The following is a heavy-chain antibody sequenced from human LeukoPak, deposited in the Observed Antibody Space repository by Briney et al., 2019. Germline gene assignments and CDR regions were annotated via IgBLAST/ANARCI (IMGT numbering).Heavy chain of an antibody. J-gene: IGHJ3*02. CDR1: GYSISSGYY. CDR2: IYHSGST. D-gene: IGHD4-23*01. CDR3: ARHPVEDAFDI. Sequence: PSETLSLTCAVSGYSISSGYYWGWIRQPPGKGLEWIGSIYHSGSTYYNPSLKCRVTISVDTSKNQLSLKLSSVTAADTAVYYCARHPVEDAFDIWGQGTMVTVSS. V-gene: IGHV4-38-2*01.